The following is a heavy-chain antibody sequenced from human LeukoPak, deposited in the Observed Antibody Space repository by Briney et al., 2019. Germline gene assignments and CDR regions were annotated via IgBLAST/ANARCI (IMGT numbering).Heavy chain of an antibody. Sequence: ASVRVSCKASGYTFTDYYMHWVRQAPGQGLEWMGRINPNSGGTNYAQKFQRRVTMTRDTSITTAYMELSSLRSDDTAVYYCASLLWGYYFDYWGQGTLVTVSS. J-gene: IGHJ4*02. CDR1: GYTFTDYY. V-gene: IGHV1-2*06. CDR2: INPNSGGT. CDR3: ASLLWGYYFDY. D-gene: IGHD3-10*01.